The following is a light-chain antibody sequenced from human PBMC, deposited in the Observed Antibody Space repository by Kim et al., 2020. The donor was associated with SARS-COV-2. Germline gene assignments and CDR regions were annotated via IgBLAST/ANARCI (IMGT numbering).Light chain of an antibody. V-gene: IGKV3-20*01. CDR3: QHLFT. Sequence: EIVLTQSPGTLSLSPGERATLSCRASQSVTINYLAWYQQKLGQAPRLLIYGASYRATGIPDRFSGSGSGTDFTLTINRLEPEDFAVYYCQHLFTFGPGTKVDIK. CDR1: QSVTINY. J-gene: IGKJ3*01. CDR2: GAS.